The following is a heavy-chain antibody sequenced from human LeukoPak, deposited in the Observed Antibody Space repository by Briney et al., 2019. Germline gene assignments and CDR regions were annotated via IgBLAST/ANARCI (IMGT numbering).Heavy chain of an antibody. CDR3: ARGITAESLFDY. J-gene: IGHJ4*02. CDR2: ITGSGYTT. CDR1: GFTFSTYA. D-gene: IGHD6-13*01. V-gene: IGHV3-23*01. Sequence: GGSLRLSCAASGFTFSTYAMSWVRQAPGKGLEWVSAITGSGYTTYYAEALRGRFTISRANSKTTLYLQINSLRAADTAEYYCARGITAESLFDYWGQGTLVTVSS.